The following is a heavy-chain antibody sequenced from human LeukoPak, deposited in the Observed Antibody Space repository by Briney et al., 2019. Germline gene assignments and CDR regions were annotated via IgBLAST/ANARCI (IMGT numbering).Heavy chain of an antibody. V-gene: IGHV4-31*03. D-gene: IGHD6-19*01. CDR2: IYYSGST. Sequence: SQTLSLTCTVSGGSISSGGYYWSWIRQHPGKGLEWIGYIYYSGSTYYNPSFKSRVTISVDTSKNQFSLKLSSVTAADTAVYYCARFQRAVAAYYFDYWGQGTLVTVSS. CDR3: ARFQRAVAAYYFDY. J-gene: IGHJ4*02. CDR1: GGSISSGGYY.